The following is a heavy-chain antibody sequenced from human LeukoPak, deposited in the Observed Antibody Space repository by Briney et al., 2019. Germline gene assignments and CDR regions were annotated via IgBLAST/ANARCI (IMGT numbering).Heavy chain of an antibody. J-gene: IGHJ6*03. V-gene: IGHV4-59*11. Sequence: SETLSLTCTVSGGSISSHYWSWIRQPPGKGLEWIGYIYYSGSTNYNPSLKSRVTISVDTSKNQFSLKLSSVTAADTAVYYCARVGSFPYSGYYKYYYYMDVWSKGTTVTVSS. D-gene: IGHD3-22*01. CDR1: GGSISSHY. CDR3: ARVGSFPYSGYYKYYYYMDV. CDR2: IYYSGST.